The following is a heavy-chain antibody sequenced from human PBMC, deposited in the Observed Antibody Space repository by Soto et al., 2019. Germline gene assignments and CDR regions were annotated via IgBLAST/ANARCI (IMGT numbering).Heavy chain of an antibody. J-gene: IGHJ4*02. D-gene: IGHD2-21*02. CDR1: GXTFSNYP. CDR2: IMGGENTI. Sequence: GSLRLSSVGSGXTFSNYPMTWVRQAQGKGLEWVSVIMGGENTIYYADSVKGRYTISRDNSKNTLYSQMRNLRAEDTAIYYCARKTAGKYPLDQWGRGTLVTVS. V-gene: IGHV3-23*01. CDR3: ARKTAGKYPLDQ.